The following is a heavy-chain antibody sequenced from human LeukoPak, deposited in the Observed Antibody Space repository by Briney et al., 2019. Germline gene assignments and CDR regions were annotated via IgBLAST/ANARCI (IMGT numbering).Heavy chain of an antibody. D-gene: IGHD6-19*01. Sequence: GASVKVSCKASGYTFTSYGISWVRQAPGQGLEWMGWISAYNGNTNYAQKLQGRVTMTTDTSTSTAYMELRSLRSDDTAVYYCAREINSSGWGLDLGFDPWGQGTLVTVSS. J-gene: IGHJ5*02. CDR3: AREINSSGWGLDLGFDP. CDR1: GYTFTSYG. V-gene: IGHV1-18*01. CDR2: ISAYNGNT.